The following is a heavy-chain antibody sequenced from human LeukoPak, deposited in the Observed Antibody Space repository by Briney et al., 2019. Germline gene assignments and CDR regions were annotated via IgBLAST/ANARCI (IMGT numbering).Heavy chain of an antibody. CDR1: GGSISSYY. CDR3: ARVEIAAAGPFDP. CDR2: NYYSGST. D-gene: IGHD6-13*01. Sequence: PSETLSLTCTVSGGSISSYYWSWIRQPPGKGLEWIGYNYYSGSTNYNPSLKSRVTISVDTSKNQFSLKLSSVTAADTAVYYCARVEIAAAGPFDPWGQGTLVTVSS. V-gene: IGHV4-59*01. J-gene: IGHJ5*02.